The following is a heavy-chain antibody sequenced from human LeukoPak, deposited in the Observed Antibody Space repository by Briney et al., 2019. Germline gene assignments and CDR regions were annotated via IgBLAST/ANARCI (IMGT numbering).Heavy chain of an antibody. CDR2: IYHSGST. Sequence: SETLSLTCTVSGYSISSGYYWGWIRQPPGKGLEWIGSIYHSGSTYYNPSLKSRVTISVDTSKNQFSLQLSSVTAADTAVYYCARGYNSGWGQGTMVTVSS. V-gene: IGHV4-38-2*02. CDR1: GYSISSGYY. D-gene: IGHD6-19*01. J-gene: IGHJ3*01. CDR3: ARGYNSG.